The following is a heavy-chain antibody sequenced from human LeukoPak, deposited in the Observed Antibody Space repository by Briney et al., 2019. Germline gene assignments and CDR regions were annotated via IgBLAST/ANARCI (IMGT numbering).Heavy chain of an antibody. D-gene: IGHD5-18*01. CDR1: GGTFSSYA. J-gene: IGHJ6*03. Sequence: AVKVSCKASGGTFSSYAIRWVRQAPGQGLEWMGGIIPIFGTANYAQKFQGRVTITADKSTSTAYMELSSLRSEDTAVYYCARADTAMGQYYYYYYMDVWGKGTTVTVSS. V-gene: IGHV1-69*06. CDR3: ARADTAMGQYYYYYYMDV. CDR2: IIPIFGTA.